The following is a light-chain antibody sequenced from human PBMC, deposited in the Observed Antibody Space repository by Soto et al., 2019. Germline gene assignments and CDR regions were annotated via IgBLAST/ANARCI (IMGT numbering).Light chain of an antibody. V-gene: IGKV3-15*01. CDR2: GAS. CDR3: QQRSNWPPNT. Sequence: EIVMTQSPATLSVSPGERATLSCRASQSISDTLAWYQQKPGQAPRLLIHGASTRATGFPARFSGSGSGTDFTLTISSLEPEDFAVYYCQQRSNWPPNTFGQGTRLEIK. J-gene: IGKJ5*01. CDR1: QSISDT.